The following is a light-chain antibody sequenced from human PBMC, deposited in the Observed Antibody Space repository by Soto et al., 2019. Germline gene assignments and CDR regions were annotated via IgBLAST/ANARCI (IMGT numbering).Light chain of an antibody. CDR3: CSYAGSSTYV. J-gene: IGLJ1*01. Sequence: QSVLTQPASVSGSPGQSITISCTGTSSDVGTYHLVSWYQQHPGKAPKVMIYEVTKRPSGVSNRFSGSKSGNTASLTISGLQAEDEADYYCCSYAGSSTYVFGTGTKLTVL. V-gene: IGLV2-23*02. CDR2: EVT. CDR1: SSDVGTYHL.